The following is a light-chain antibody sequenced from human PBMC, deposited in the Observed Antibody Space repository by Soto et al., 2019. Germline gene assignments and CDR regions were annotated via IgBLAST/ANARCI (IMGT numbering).Light chain of an antibody. CDR1: QGINNY. Sequence: DIPMTQSPSSLSASVGDRVTITCRASQGINNYVAWSQQKPGKPPKLLIYAASTLQSGVPSRFSGSRSGTDFTLTINSLQPEDVATYSCQKYSSVPVFGPGTKVDIK. CDR3: QKYSSVPV. CDR2: AAS. J-gene: IGKJ3*01. V-gene: IGKV1-27*01.